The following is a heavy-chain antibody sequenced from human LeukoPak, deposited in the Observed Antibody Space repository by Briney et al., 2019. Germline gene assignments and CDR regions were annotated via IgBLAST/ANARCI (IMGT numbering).Heavy chain of an antibody. CDR3: ARGRDLDCSSTSCSMFDY. Sequence: ASEKVSCKASGYTFTGYYMHWVRQAPGQGLEWMGWINPNSGGTNYAQKFQGRVTMTRDTSINTAYMELSRLTSDDTAVYYCARGRDLDCSSTSCSMFDYWGQGTLVTVSS. V-gene: IGHV1-2*02. D-gene: IGHD2-2*01. CDR1: GYTFTGYY. J-gene: IGHJ4*02. CDR2: INPNSGGT.